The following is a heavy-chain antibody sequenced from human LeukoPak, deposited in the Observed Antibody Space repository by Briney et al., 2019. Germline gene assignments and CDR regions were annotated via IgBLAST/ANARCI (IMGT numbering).Heavy chain of an antibody. CDR3: ARRDSIGYNWFEP. CDR1: GFTVSSHY. CDR2: IYNGDST. Sequence: PGGSLRLSCAASGFTVSSHYMSWVRQAPGKGLEWVSVIYNGDSTYYADSVKGRLTISRDNSKNTLYLQMDSLRAEDTAVYYCARRDSIGYNWFEPWGQGTLVTVSS. J-gene: IGHJ5*02. D-gene: IGHD3-22*01. V-gene: IGHV3-66*04.